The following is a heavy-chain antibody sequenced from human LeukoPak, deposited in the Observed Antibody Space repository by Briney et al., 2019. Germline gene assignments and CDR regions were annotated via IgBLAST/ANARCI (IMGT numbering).Heavy chain of an antibody. CDR2: SIPIFGTA. Sequence: GSSGKLSCKASGGTFSSYAISLVRQAPGQGLEWRGGSIPIFGTANYAQKFQGRVTITAYESTSPAYMELSSLRSEDTAVYYCGRGSFLAVAGHYYYMDVWGKGNTVTVFS. CDR1: GGTFSSYA. V-gene: IGHV1-69*01. D-gene: IGHD6-19*01. J-gene: IGHJ6*03. CDR3: GRGSFLAVAGHYYYMDV.